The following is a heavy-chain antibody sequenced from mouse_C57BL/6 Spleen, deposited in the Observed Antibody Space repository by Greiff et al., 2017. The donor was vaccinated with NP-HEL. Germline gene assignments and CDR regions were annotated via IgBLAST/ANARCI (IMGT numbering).Heavy chain of an antibody. CDR1: GYTFTSYW. Sequence: VQLQQPGAELVRPGSSVKLSCKASGYTFTSYWMDWVKQRPGQGLEWIGNIYPSDSETHYNQKFKDKATLTVDKSSSTAYMQLSSLTSEDSAVYYCASRHSDYYGSSWFAYWGQGTLVTVSA. V-gene: IGHV1-61*01. CDR3: ASRHSDYYGSSWFAY. CDR2: IYPSDSET. D-gene: IGHD1-1*01. J-gene: IGHJ3*01.